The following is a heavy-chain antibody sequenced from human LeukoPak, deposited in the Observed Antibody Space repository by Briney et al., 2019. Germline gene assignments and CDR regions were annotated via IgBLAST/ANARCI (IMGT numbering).Heavy chain of an antibody. Sequence: SETLSLTCAVYGVSFSGYYWSWIRQPPGKGREWIGEINHSGSTNYNPSLKSRVTISVDTSKNQFSLKLSSVTAADTAVYYCARAYYNGSGSYYIPYYYYYMDVWGKGTTVTVSS. CDR2: INHSGST. D-gene: IGHD3-10*01. V-gene: IGHV4-34*01. CDR3: ARAYYNGSGSYYIPYYYYYMDV. CDR1: GVSFSGYY. J-gene: IGHJ6*03.